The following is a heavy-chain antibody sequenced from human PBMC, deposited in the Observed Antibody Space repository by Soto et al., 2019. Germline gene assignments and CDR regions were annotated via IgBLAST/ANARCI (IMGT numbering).Heavy chain of an antibody. V-gene: IGHV3-33*01. D-gene: IGHD2-15*01. J-gene: IGHJ4*02. CDR3: ARDQTGRGGYSDS. CDR2: IWNDGSHA. CDR1: GFPFRSYG. Sequence: GGSLRLSCEGSGFPFRSYGIQWVRQAPGKGLEWLGLIWNDGSHAYYADSVKGRFTISRDNSKNTVFLQVSNLRAEDTAVYFCARDQTGRGGYSDSWGQGNRVNVSS.